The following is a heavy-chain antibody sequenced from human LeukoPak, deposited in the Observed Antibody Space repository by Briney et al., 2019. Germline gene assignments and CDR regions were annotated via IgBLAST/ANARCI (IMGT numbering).Heavy chain of an antibody. V-gene: IGHV4-59*08. D-gene: IGHD3-10*01. J-gene: IGHJ3*02. CDR2: IYYSGST. CDR3: ARLYYYGSGMFSAFDI. Sequence: SETLSLTCTVSGDSISGFYWSWIRQPPGKGLEWIGYIYYSGSTNYNPSLKSRVTISVDTSKNQFSLKLSSVTAADTAVYYCARLYYYGSGMFSAFDIWGQGTVVTVSS. CDR1: GDSISGFY.